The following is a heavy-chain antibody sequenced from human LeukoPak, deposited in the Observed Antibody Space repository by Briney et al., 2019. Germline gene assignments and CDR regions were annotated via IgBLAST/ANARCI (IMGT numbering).Heavy chain of an antibody. V-gene: IGHV4-59*12. CDR3: ARGRGYYDSSGYYPKPFDY. J-gene: IGHJ4*02. CDR2: IYYSGST. CDR1: GGSISSYY. Sequence: PSETLSLTCTVSGGSISSYYWSWIRQPPGKGLEWIGYIYYSGSTYYNPSLKSRVTISVDTSKNQFSLKLSSVTAADTAVYYCARGRGYYDSSGYYPKPFDYWGQGTLVTVSS. D-gene: IGHD3-22*01.